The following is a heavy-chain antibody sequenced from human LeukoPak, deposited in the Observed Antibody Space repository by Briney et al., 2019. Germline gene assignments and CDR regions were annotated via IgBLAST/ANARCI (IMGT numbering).Heavy chain of an antibody. Sequence: SVKVSCKASGYTFTSYGISWVRQAPGQGLEWMGGIIPIFGTTNYAQKFQGRVTITADESTSTAYMELSSLRSEDTAVYYCARAGVVANAFDIWGQGTMVTVSS. V-gene: IGHV1-69*13. CDR1: GYTFTSYG. CDR3: ARAGVVANAFDI. D-gene: IGHD2-2*01. CDR2: IIPIFGTT. J-gene: IGHJ3*02.